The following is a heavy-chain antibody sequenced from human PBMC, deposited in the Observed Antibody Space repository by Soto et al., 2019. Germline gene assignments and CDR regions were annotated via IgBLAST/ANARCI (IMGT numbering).Heavy chain of an antibody. V-gene: IGHV1-69*08. CDR2: IIPILGIA. D-gene: IGHD5-12*01. CDR3: ARDLVNSGYDTNWFDP. Sequence: QVQLVQSGAEVKKPGSSVKVSCKASGGTFSSYTISWVRQAPGQGLEWMGRIIPILGIANYAQKFQGRVTITADKSTSTAYMELSSLRSEDTAVYYCARDLVNSGYDTNWFDPWGQVTLVTVSS. J-gene: IGHJ5*02. CDR1: GGTFSSYT.